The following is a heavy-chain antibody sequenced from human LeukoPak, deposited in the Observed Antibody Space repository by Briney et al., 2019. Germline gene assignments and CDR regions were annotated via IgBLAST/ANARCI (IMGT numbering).Heavy chain of an antibody. V-gene: IGHV1-46*01. Sequence: ASVKVSCKASGYTFTSNYIHWVRQAPGQGLEWMGMIYPRDGSTSYAQKFQGRVTVTRDTSTSTVHMELSGLRPEDTAVYYCARGQEGFDYWGKGTLVTVSS. CDR2: IYPRDGST. CDR1: GYTFTSNY. CDR3: ARGQEGFDY. J-gene: IGHJ4*02.